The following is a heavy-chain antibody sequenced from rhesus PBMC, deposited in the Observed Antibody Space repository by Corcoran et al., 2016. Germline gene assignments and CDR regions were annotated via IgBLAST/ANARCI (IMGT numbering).Heavy chain of an antibody. CDR2: ISGSSGST. D-gene: IGHD3-28*01. CDR3: ARARGGYYTWDY. Sequence: QVQLQESGLGLVKPSETLSLTCAVSGYSISSGYYWGWIRQPPGKGLEYIGYISGSSGSTYYNPSLKSRVTISKDTSKNQFSLKLSSVTAADTAVYYCARARGGYYTWDYWGQGVLVTVSS. J-gene: IGHJ4*01. V-gene: IGHV4-99*01. CDR1: GYSISSGYY.